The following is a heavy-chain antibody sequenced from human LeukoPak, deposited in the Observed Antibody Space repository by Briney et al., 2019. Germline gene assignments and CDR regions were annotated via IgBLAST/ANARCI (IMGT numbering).Heavy chain of an antibody. CDR2: IYSGGST. CDR3: ARTTEAHSWRTRYYDYYMDV. CDR1: GFTVSSNY. V-gene: IGHV3-53*01. Sequence: GGSLRLSCAASGFTVSSNYMSWVRQAPGKGLEWVSVIYSGGSTYYADSVKGRFTISRDNSKNTLYLQMNSLRAEDTAVYYCARTTEAHSWRTRYYDYYMDVWGKGTTVTVSS. D-gene: IGHD6-13*01. J-gene: IGHJ6*03.